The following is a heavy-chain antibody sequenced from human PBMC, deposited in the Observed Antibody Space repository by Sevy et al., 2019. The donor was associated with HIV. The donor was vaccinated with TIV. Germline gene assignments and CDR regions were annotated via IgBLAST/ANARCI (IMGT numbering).Heavy chain of an antibody. CDR3: ARGTVLLGIVVVPAARGWFDP. V-gene: IGHV1-8*01. CDR1: GYTFTNYD. D-gene: IGHD2-2*03. J-gene: IGHJ5*02. CDR2: MNPNSGNT. Sequence: ASVKVSCKASGYTFTNYDINWVRQATGQGLEWMGWMNPNSGNTGYAQKFQGRVTMTRNPSISTAYMELSSLRSEDTAVYYCARGTVLLGIVVVPAARGWFDPWGQGTLVTVSS.